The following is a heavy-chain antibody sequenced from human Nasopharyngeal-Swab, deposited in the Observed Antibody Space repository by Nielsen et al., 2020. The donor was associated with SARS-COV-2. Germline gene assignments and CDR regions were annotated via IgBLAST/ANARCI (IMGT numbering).Heavy chain of an antibody. J-gene: IGHJ4*02. CDR3: ARATSGSYYPFDY. CDR2: IYYSGST. Sequence: SETLSLTCTVSGGSISSYYWSWIRQPPGKGLEWIGYIYYSGSTNYNPSLKSRVTISVDTSKNQSSLKLSSVTAADTAVYYCARATSGSYYPFDYWGQGTLVTVSS. D-gene: IGHD1-26*01. CDR1: GGSISSYY. V-gene: IGHV4-59*01.